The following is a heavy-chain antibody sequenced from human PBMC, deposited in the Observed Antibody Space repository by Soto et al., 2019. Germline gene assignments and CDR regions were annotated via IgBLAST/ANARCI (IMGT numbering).Heavy chain of an antibody. CDR2: IYSGGGT. Sequence: PGGSLRLSCTASGFTVSSNYMNWVRQAPGQGLEWVSVIYSGGGTYYADSVKGRFTISRDNSKNTLYLQMNSLRAEDTAIYYCARDLAVADIAFDIWGQGRMVTVAS. J-gene: IGHJ3*02. V-gene: IGHV3-53*01. CDR3: ARDLAVADIAFDI. D-gene: IGHD6-19*01. CDR1: GFTVSSNY.